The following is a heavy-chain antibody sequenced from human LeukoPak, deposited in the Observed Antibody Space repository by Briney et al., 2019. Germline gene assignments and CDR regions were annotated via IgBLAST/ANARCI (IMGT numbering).Heavy chain of an antibody. CDR1: GGSISSYY. CDR2: IYTSGST. J-gene: IGHJ5*02. D-gene: IGHD2-8*01. V-gene: IGHV4-4*07. CDR3: ARGANGWFDP. Sequence: PSETLSLTCTVSGGSISSYYWSWIRRPAGKGLEWIGRIYTSGSTNCNPSLKSRVTISIDKPKNQFSLKLSSVTAADTAVYYCARGANGWFDPWGQGTLVTVSS.